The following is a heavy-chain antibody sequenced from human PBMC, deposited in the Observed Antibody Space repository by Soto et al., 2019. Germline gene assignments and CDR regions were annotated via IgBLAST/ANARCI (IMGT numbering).Heavy chain of an antibody. CDR2: ISSSSSTI. V-gene: IGHV3-48*02. CDR3: ARDGNYVDKYYFDY. CDR1: GFTFSSYS. J-gene: IGHJ4*02. Sequence: PGGSLRLSCAASGFTFSSYSMNWVRQAPGKGLEWVSYISSSSSTIYYADSVKGRFTISRDNAKNSLYLQMNSLRDEDTAVCYCARDGNYVDKYYFDYWGQGTLVTVSS. D-gene: IGHD3-16*01.